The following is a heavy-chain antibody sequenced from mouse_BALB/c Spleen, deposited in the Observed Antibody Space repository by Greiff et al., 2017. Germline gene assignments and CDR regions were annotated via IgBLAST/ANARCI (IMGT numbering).Heavy chain of an antibody. CDR3: AREGRRDGYLAWFAY. CDR2: IWGDGST. Sequence: QVQLKQSGPGLVAPSQSLSITCTVSGFSLTGYGVNWVRQPPGKGLEWLGMIWGDGSTDYNSALKSRLSISKDNSKSQVFLKMNSLQTDDTARYYCAREGRRDGYLAWFAYWGQGTLVTVSA. D-gene: IGHD2-3*01. CDR1: GFSLTGYG. J-gene: IGHJ3*01. V-gene: IGHV2-6-7*01.